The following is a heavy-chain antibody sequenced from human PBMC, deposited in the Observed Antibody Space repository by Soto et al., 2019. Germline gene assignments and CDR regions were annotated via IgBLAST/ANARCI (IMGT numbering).Heavy chain of an antibody. V-gene: IGHV3-7*01. CDR2: IKQDGSEK. CDR3: ARIGYSSSSFDY. Sequence: GGSLRLSCAASGFTFTNYWMSWVRQAPGKGLEWVANIKQDGSEKHYVKTEGRFTISRDNAKNSVFLQVNSLRAEDTAIYYCARIGYSSSSFDYWGQGTLVTVSS. CDR1: GFTFTNYW. D-gene: IGHD6-6*01. J-gene: IGHJ4*02.